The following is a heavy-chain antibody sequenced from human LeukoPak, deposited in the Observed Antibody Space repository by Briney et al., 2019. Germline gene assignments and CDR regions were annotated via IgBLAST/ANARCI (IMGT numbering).Heavy chain of an antibody. V-gene: IGHV1-8*01. Sequence: ASAKVSCKASGYTFTSYDINWVRQATGQGLEWMGWMNPNSGNTGYAQKFQGRVTMTRNTSISTAYMELSSLRSEDTAVYYCARVMGGVPLGLFLNYYYYGMDVWGQGTTVTVSS. CDR2: MNPNSGNT. D-gene: IGHD3-16*01. CDR1: GYTFTSYD. J-gene: IGHJ6*02. CDR3: ARVMGGVPLGLFLNYYYYGMDV.